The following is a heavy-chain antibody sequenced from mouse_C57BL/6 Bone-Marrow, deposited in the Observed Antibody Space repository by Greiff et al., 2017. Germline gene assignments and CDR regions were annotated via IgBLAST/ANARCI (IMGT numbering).Heavy chain of an antibody. CDR3: TPDYGSSLSRYARDY. CDR2: IDPENGDT. D-gene: IGHD1-1*01. V-gene: IGHV14-4*01. Sequence: VQLQQSGAELVRPGASVKLSCTASGFNIKDDYMHWVKQRPEQGLEWIGWIDPENGDTEYASKFQGKATITADTSSNTAYLQLSSLTSEDTAVYYCTPDYGSSLSRYARDYWGQGTSVTVSS. CDR1: GFNIKDDY. J-gene: IGHJ4*01.